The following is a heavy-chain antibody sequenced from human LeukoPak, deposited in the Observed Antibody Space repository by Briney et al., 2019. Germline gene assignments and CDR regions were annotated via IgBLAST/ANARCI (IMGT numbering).Heavy chain of an antibody. CDR2: IRSKAYGGTT. D-gene: IGHD3-9*01. CDR3: TRVVMDYDILTGLDY. CDR1: GFTFSNAW. V-gene: IGHV3-49*03. J-gene: IGHJ4*02. Sequence: GGSLRLSCAASGFTFSNAWMSWFRQAPGKGLEWVGFIRSKAYGGTTEYAASVKGRFTISRDDSKSIAYLQMNSLKTEDTAVYYCTRVVMDYDILTGLDYWGQGTLVTVSS.